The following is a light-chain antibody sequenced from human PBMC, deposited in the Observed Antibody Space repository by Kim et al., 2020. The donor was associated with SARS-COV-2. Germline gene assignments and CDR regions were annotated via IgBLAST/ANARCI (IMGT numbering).Light chain of an antibody. CDR1: SNNVGNQG. Sequence: QAGLTQPPSVSKDLRQTATLTCTGNSNNVGNQGAAWLQQHQGHPPKLLSYRNNNRPSGVSERLSASRSGNTASLTITGLQPEDEADYYCSAWDFTLSAWVFGGGTHLAV. J-gene: IGLJ3*02. V-gene: IGLV10-54*01. CDR3: SAWDFTLSAWV. CDR2: RNN.